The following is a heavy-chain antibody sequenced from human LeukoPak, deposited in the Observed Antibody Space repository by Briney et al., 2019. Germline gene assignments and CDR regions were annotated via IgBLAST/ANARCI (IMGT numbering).Heavy chain of an antibody. Sequence: PGGSLRLSCAASGFTFSSYSMYWVRQAPGKGLEWVSYISSSSGTIYYADSVKGRLTISRDNAKNSLYLQMNSLRAEDTAVYYCARGVTLRAYFDYWGQGTLVTVSS. CDR3: ARGVTLRAYFDY. J-gene: IGHJ4*02. D-gene: IGHD5-18*01. CDR2: ISSSSGTI. CDR1: GFTFSSYS. V-gene: IGHV3-48*01.